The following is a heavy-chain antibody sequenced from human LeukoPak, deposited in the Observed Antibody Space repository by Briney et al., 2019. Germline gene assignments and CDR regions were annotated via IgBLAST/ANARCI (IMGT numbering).Heavy chain of an antibody. Sequence: GASVKVSCKASGYTFTGYYMHWVRQAPGQGLEWMGWINPNSGGTNYAQKFQGRVTMTSDRSVTTAYLEVRRLRSDDTAVYYCGRVLDYVGTSFRPPEKYYYSYIDVWGQGTTVAVSS. V-gene: IGHV1-2*02. CDR3: GRVLDYVGTSFRPPEKYYYSYIDV. CDR2: INPNSGGT. D-gene: IGHD3-16*01. J-gene: IGHJ6*03. CDR1: GYTFTGYY.